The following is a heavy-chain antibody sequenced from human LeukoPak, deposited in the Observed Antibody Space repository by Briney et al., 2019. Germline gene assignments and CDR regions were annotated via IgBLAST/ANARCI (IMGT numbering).Heavy chain of an antibody. CDR3: AAMGGSGSYYNKDDAFDI. CDR1: GGTFSSYA. Sequence: ASVKVSCKASGGTFSSYAISWVRQAPGQGLEWMGGIIPIFGTANYAQKFQERVTITRDMSTSTAYMELSSLRSEDTAVYYCAAMGGSGSYYNKDDAFDIWGQGTMVTASS. V-gene: IGHV1-69*05. CDR2: IIPIFGTA. D-gene: IGHD3-10*01. J-gene: IGHJ3*02.